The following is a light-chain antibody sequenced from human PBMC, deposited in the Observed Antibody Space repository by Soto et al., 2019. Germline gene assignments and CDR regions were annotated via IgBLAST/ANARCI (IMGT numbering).Light chain of an antibody. V-gene: IGLV2-14*01. Sequence: QSALTQPASVSGSPGQSITISCTGTSSDVGGYNYVSWYQQHPGKAPKLMIYEVSNRPSGVSNRFSGSKSGNTASLTISGLQPEDEADYNCRSYTSSSPYVFGTGTKLTVL. CDR2: EVS. CDR3: RSYTSSSPYV. CDR1: SSDVGGYNY. J-gene: IGLJ1*01.